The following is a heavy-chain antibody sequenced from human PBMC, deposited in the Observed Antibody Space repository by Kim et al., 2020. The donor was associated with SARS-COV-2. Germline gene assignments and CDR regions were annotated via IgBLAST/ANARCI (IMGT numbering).Heavy chain of an antibody. Sequence: PSLKSRVTISVDTSKNQFSLKLSSVTAADTAVYYCARAGKGGPYPEPFDYWGQGTLVTVSS. CDR3: ARAGKGGPYPEPFDY. D-gene: IGHD1-1*01. J-gene: IGHJ4*02. V-gene: IGHV4-31*02.